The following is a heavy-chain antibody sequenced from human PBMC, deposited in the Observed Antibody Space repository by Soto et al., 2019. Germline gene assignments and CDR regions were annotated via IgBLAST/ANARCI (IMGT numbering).Heavy chain of an antibody. CDR3: TRSAYGGLLYWFDP. CDR1: GFTFSGSA. CDR2: IRSKANSYAT. J-gene: IGHJ5*02. D-gene: IGHD4-17*01. Sequence: PGGSLRLSCAASGFTFSGSAMHWVRQASGKGLEWVSRIRSKANSYATAYAASVKGRFTISRDDSKNTAYLQMNSLKTEDTAVYCCTRSAYGGLLYWFDPWGQGTLVTVSS. V-gene: IGHV3-73*01.